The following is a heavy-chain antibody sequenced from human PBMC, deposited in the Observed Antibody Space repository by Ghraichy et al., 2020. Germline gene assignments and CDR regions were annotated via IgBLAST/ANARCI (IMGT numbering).Heavy chain of an antibody. Sequence: ASVKVSCKVSGHSLTELSMHWVRQAPGKGLEWMGGYDPEDLKTIYAQDFEGWVTMTEDTSTDTAYLEVSSLNAEDTAVYYCAAVFPKVVLRGAISFDSWGQGTLVTVSS. J-gene: IGHJ4*02. CDR2: YDPEDLKT. D-gene: IGHD3-10*01. V-gene: IGHV1-24*01. CDR1: GHSLTELS. CDR3: AAVFPKVVLRGAISFDS.